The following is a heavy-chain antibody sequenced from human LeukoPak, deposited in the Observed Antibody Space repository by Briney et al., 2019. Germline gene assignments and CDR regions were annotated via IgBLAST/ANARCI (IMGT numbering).Heavy chain of an antibody. V-gene: IGHV1-2*02. CDR2: ILPSVGTA. J-gene: IGHJ6*03. Sequence: GASVKVSCKASGYTFTGYYMHWVRQAPGQGLEWMGGILPSVGTAHSSQKFQGRVTITADKSTSTAYMELSSLTSGDTAVYYCARGRLQLLLGADFFYYMDVWGKGTTVIISS. CDR3: ARGRLQLLLGADFFYYMDV. CDR1: GYTFTGYY. D-gene: IGHD5-18*01.